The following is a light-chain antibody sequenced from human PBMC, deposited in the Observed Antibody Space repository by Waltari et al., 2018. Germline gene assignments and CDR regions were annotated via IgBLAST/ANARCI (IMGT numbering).Light chain of an antibody. Sequence: QLVLTQSPSASASLGASVKLTCTLSSGHSTNVVAWLQQQPEKGPRFLMTVNSDGSHTKGDEIPDRFSGSSSGAERYLTISSLQSEDETDYYCQTGGHGTWVFGGETKLTVL. CDR1: SGHSTNV. CDR2: VNSDGSH. V-gene: IGLV4-69*01. CDR3: QTGGHGTWV. J-gene: IGLJ3*02.